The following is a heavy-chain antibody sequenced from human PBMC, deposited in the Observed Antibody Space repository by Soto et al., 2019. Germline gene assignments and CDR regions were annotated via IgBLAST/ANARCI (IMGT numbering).Heavy chain of an antibody. Sequence: SETLSLTCTVSGGSISNYYWSWIRQPAGKGLEWIGRVYTSGSPNYNPSLKRRVTMSVDTSKNQFSLKLNSVTAADTAVYYCVRASPNWFDPWGQGTLVTVSS. J-gene: IGHJ5*02. CDR2: VYTSGSP. CDR1: GGSISNYY. V-gene: IGHV4-4*07. CDR3: VRASPNWFDP.